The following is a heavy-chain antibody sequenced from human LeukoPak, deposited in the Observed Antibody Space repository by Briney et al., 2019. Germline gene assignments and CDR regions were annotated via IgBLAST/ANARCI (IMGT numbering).Heavy chain of an antibody. J-gene: IGHJ4*02. CDR2: IYYSGST. CDR1: GGSVSSGSYY. V-gene: IGHV4-39*01. CDR3: ASEKYDFWSGYYNPDY. Sequence: SETLSLTCTVSGGSVSSGSYYWGWIRQPPGKGLEWIGSIYYSGSTYYNPSLKSRVTISVDTSKNQFSLKLSSVTAADTAVYYCASEKYDFWSGYYNPDYWGQGTLVTVSS. D-gene: IGHD3-3*01.